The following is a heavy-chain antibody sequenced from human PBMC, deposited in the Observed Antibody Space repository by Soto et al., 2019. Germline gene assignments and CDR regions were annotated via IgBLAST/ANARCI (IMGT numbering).Heavy chain of an antibody. Sequence: ASVQVSCKASCYTFTSCGISWVRQAPGQGLEWMGWISAYNGNTNYAQKLQGRVTMTTDTSTSTAYMELRSLRSDDTAVYYCARKIGGSLGDYYGMDVWGQGTTVTVSS. J-gene: IGHJ6*02. V-gene: IGHV1-18*04. CDR2: ISAYNGNT. CDR1: CYTFTSCG. D-gene: IGHD3-16*01. CDR3: ARKIGGSLGDYYGMDV.